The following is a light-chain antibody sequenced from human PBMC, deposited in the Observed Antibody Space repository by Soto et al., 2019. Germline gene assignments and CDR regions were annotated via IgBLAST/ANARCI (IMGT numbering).Light chain of an antibody. J-gene: IGKJ3*01. CDR1: QDIRKG. CDR3: LQDYDYPST. V-gene: IGKV1-6*01. CDR2: AAF. Sequence: AIPITQSPSSLSASVGDRATITCRASQDIRKGLGWYQQKPGKAPKLVIYAAFHLQSVVPSRFSGSVSGTDFTLTITSLQPEDFATYYCLQDYDYPSTFGPGTKVYI.